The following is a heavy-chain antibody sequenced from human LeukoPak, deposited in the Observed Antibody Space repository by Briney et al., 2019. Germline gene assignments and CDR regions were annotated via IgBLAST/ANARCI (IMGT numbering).Heavy chain of an antibody. V-gene: IGHV4-59*01. CDR1: GDSISRYY. J-gene: IGHJ4*02. D-gene: IGHD5-12*01. Sequence: SETLSLTCTVSGDSISRYYWSWIRQPPGKALGWIQYISSSGDTNSNPSVKSRVTISVDTSKNLFSLKLSSVTAADTAVYYCARHRGSSGYDYFDSWGQGTLVTVSS. CDR3: ARHRGSSGYDYFDS. CDR2: ISSSGDT.